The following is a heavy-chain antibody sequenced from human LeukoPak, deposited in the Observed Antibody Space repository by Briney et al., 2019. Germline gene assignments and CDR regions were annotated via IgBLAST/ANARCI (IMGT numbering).Heavy chain of an antibody. CDR3: ARGSGMRYYGSGSYFY. D-gene: IGHD3-10*01. J-gene: IGHJ4*02. CDR1: GYTFTSYG. V-gene: IGHV1-8*02. CDR2: MNPNSGNT. Sequence: ASVKVSCKASGYTFTSYGISWVRQATGQGLEWMGWMNPNSGNTGYAQKFQGRVTMTRNTSISTAYMELSSLRSEDTAVYYCARGSGMRYYGSGSYFYWGQGTLVTVSS.